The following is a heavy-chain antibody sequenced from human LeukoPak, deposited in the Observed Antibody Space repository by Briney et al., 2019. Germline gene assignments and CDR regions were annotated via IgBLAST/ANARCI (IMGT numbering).Heavy chain of an antibody. CDR1: GFTFSNAW. V-gene: IGHV3-15*07. Sequence: GGSLRLSCAASGFTFSNAWMNWVRQAPGKGLEWVGRIKSKTDGGTTDYAAPVKGRFTISRDDSKNTLYLQMNSLKTEDTAVYYCTAGPIYGDYEKADYWGQGTLVTVSS. CDR2: IKSKTDGGTT. CDR3: TAGPIYGDYEKADY. J-gene: IGHJ4*02. D-gene: IGHD4-17*01.